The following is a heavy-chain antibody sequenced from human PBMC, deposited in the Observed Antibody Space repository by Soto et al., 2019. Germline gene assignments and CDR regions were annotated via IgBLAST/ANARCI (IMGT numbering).Heavy chain of an antibody. CDR3: ARDIGFDYDN. Sequence: PGGSLRLSCAASGFTFSNYAMHWVRQAPGKGLEWVAVISYDGSDKYNANSVKGRFTISRDNSKNTLDLQMNSLRAEDTAVYFCARDIGFDYDNWGQGTLVTVSS. J-gene: IGHJ4*02. CDR2: ISYDGSDK. CDR1: GFTFSNYA. D-gene: IGHD5-12*01. V-gene: IGHV3-30-3*01.